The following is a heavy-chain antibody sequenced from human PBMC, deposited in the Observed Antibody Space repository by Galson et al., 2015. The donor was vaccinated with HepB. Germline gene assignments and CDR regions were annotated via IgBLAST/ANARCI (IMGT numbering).Heavy chain of an antibody. CDR2: IIPILGIA. V-gene: IGHV1-69*10. J-gene: IGHJ3*02. CDR3: ARAKVVIAAAGTGAFDI. Sequence: SVKVSCKASGYTFTSYGISWVRQAPGQGLEWMGGIIPILGIANYAQKFQGRVTITADKSTSTAYMELSSLRSEDTAVYYCARAKVVIAAAGTGAFDIWGQGTMVTVSS. CDR1: GYTFTSYG. D-gene: IGHD6-13*01.